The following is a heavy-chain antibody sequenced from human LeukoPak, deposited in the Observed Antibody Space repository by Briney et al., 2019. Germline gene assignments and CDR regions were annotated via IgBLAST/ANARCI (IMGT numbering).Heavy chain of an antibody. CDR2: ISAYNGNT. CDR1: GYTFTSYG. Sequence: GASVKVSCKASGYTFTSYGISWVRQAPGQGLEWMGWISAYNGNTNYAQKLQGRVTMTTDTSISTAYMELSRLRSDDTAVYYCARVRRSGSYYYALDIWGQGTMVTVSS. D-gene: IGHD1-26*01. J-gene: IGHJ3*02. CDR3: ARVRRSGSYYYALDI. V-gene: IGHV1-18*01.